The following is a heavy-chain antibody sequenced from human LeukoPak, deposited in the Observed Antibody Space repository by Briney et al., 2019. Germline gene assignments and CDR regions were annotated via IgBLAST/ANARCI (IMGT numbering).Heavy chain of an antibody. CDR2: ILYDGNNK. Sequence: GGTLRLSCAASGFTFSTYGMHWVRQAPGKGLEWVAVILYDGNNKYYAGSVKGRFTISRDNPKNTLYLQINTLRDEDTGVYDCAKDGTHSSNWYPDYWGQGTLVTVSS. CDR3: AKDGTHSSNWYPDY. J-gene: IGHJ4*02. CDR1: GFTFSTYG. D-gene: IGHD6-13*01. V-gene: IGHV3-30*18.